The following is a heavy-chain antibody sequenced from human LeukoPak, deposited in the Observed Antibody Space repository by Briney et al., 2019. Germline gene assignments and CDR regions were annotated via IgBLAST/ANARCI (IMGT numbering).Heavy chain of an antibody. V-gene: IGHV1-2*02. CDR3: ARVPRPKTQTGYYGY. D-gene: IGHD3-9*01. CDR2: INPNSGGT. J-gene: IGHJ4*02. Sequence: ASVKVSCKASGYTFTGYYMHWVRQAPGQGLEWMGWINPNSGGTNYAQKFQGRVTMTRDTSISTVYMELSRLRSDDTAVYYCARVPRPKTQTGYYGYWGQGTLVTVSS. CDR1: GYTFTGYY.